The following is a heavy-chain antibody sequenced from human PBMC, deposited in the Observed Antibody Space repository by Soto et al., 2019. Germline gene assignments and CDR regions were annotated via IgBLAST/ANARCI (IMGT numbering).Heavy chain of an antibody. CDR3: AKKNPPGDSNKAWLDP. V-gene: IGHV1-69*01. Sequence: QVQLLQSGAELREPGSSVRISCTPSGGTFVSSAFAWVRQAPGGKIEWMGGIIPILGSTKYAEKFVGRLTSRADDSSRTAYLELSSLTFDDTAVYFCAKKNPPGDSNKAWLDPWGQGTLVTVST. J-gene: IGHJ5*02. CDR2: IIPILGST. D-gene: IGHD2-8*01. CDR1: GGTFVSSA.